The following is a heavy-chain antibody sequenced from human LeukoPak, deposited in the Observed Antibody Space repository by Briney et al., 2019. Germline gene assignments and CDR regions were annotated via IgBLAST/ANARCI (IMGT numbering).Heavy chain of an antibody. CDR1: GFTFSSDS. CDR2: ISSSSSTI. Sequence: PGGSLRLSCAASGFTFSSDSMNWVRQAPGKGLEWVSYISSSSSTIYYADSVKGRFTISRDNAKNSLYLQMNSLRAEDTAVYYCARDDSNYFELYYMDVWGKGTTVTVSS. CDR3: ARDDSNYFELYYMDV. D-gene: IGHD4-11*01. V-gene: IGHV3-48*01. J-gene: IGHJ6*03.